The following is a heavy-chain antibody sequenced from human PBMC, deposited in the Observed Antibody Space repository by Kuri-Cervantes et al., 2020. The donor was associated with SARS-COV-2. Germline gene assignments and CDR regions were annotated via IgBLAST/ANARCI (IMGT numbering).Heavy chain of an antibody. D-gene: IGHD5-18*01. V-gene: IGHV3-23*01. Sequence: GEALEISCAAAGFTFSNYAMSGGRQAPGKGVGWVSGISGSGDSTYYADSVKGRLTIFRANSKNTLYLQRNVLRAEETAVYYWARGSFYSYGYDAFDIWGQGTMVTVSS. CDR2: ISGSGDST. CDR1: GFTFSNYA. CDR3: ARGSFYSYGYDAFDI. J-gene: IGHJ3*02.